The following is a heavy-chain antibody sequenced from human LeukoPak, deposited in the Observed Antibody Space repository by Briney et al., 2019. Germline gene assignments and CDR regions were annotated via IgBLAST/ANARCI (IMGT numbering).Heavy chain of an antibody. CDR2: IWYDGSNK. V-gene: IGHV3-33*01. J-gene: IGHJ6*02. CDR3: ARDLAGFFVYGMDV. Sequence: QPGGSLRLSCAASGFTFSSHGMHWVRQAPGKGLEWVAVIWYDGSNKYYADSVKGRFTISRDNSKNTLYLQMNSLRAEDTAVYYCARDLAGFFVYGMDVWGQGTTVTVSS. D-gene: IGHD3-3*01. CDR1: GFTFSSHG.